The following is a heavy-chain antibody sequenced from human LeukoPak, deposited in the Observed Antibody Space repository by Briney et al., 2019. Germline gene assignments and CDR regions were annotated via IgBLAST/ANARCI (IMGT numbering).Heavy chain of an antibody. D-gene: IGHD4/OR15-4a*01. V-gene: IGHV1-2*06. J-gene: IGHJ1*01. CDR3: AREDYGEYFQH. CDR1: GYTFTGYY. Sequence: ASVKVSCKASGYTFTGYYMHWVRQAPGQGLEWMGRINPNSGGTNYAQKFQGRVTMTRDTSTSTVYMELSSLRSEDTAVYYCAREDYGEYFQHWGQGTLVTVSS. CDR2: INPNSGGT.